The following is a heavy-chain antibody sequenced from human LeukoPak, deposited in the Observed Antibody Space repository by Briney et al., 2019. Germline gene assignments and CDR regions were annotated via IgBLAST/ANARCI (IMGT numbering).Heavy chain of an antibody. Sequence: SQTLSLTCAISGDSVSSNSAAWNWIRQSPSRGLEWLGSTYYRSKWYNDYAVSVKSRITINPDTSKNQFSLQLNSVTPEDTAVYYCARDRTYYYDSSGYPTFDYWGQGTLVTVSS. CDR3: ARDRTYYYDSSGYPTFDY. V-gene: IGHV6-1*01. J-gene: IGHJ4*02. D-gene: IGHD3-22*01. CDR2: TYYRSKWYN. CDR1: GDSVSSNSAA.